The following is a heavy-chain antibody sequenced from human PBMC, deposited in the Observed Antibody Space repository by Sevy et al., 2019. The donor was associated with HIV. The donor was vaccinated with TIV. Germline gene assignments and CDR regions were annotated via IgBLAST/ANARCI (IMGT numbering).Heavy chain of an antibody. Sequence: ASVKVSCKVSGYTLTELSMHWVRQAPGKGLEWMGGFDPEDGETIYAQKFQGRVTMTEDTSTDTAYMELSSLSSEDTAVYYCATLDFWSDYPLYGMDVWGQGTTVTVSS. CDR3: ATLDFWSDYPLYGMDV. V-gene: IGHV1-24*01. CDR2: FDPEDGET. CDR1: GYTLTELS. D-gene: IGHD3-3*01. J-gene: IGHJ6*02.